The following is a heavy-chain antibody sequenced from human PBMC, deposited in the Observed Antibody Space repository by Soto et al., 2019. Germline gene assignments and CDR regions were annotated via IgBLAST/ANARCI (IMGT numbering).Heavy chain of an antibody. CDR3: ARGGDCSSTSCYSTGDYYYYYGMDV. J-gene: IGHJ6*02. Sequence: QVQLVQSGAEVKKPGSSVKVSCKASGGTFSSYAISWVRQAPGQGLEWMGVIIPIFGTANYAQKFQGRVTITADESTSTAYMELSSLRSEDTAMYYCARGGDCSSTSCYSTGDYYYYYGMDVWGQGTTVTVSS. CDR2: IIPIFGTA. D-gene: IGHD2-2*01. V-gene: IGHV1-69*01. CDR1: GGTFSSYA.